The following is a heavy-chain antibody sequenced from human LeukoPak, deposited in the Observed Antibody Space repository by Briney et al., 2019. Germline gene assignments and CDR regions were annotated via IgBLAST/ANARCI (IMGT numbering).Heavy chain of an antibody. Sequence: SETLSLTCTVSGGSISSYYWSWIRQPPGKGLEWIGYIYYSGSTNYNPSLKSRVTISVDTSKNQFSLKLSSVTAADTAVYYCAREHYQQNWLDPWGQGILVTVSS. D-gene: IGHD2-2*01. CDR1: GGSISSYY. J-gene: IGHJ5*02. CDR2: IYYSGST. CDR3: AREHYQQNWLDP. V-gene: IGHV4-59*01.